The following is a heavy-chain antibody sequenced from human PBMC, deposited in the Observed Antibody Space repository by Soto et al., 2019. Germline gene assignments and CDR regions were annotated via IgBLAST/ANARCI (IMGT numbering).Heavy chain of an antibody. D-gene: IGHD3-22*01. Sequence: PSETLSLTCTVSGGSVSSGSYYWSWIRQPPGKGLEWIGYIYYSGSTNYNPSLKSRVTISVDTSKNQFSLKLSSVTAADTAVYYCARDPSHYDSSGYYLTWGQGTLVTVSS. CDR2: IYYSGST. V-gene: IGHV4-61*01. CDR1: GGSVSSGSYY. CDR3: ARDPSHYDSSGYYLT. J-gene: IGHJ4*02.